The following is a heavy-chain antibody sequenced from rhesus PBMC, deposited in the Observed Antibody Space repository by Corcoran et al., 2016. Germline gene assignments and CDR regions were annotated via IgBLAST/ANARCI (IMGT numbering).Heavy chain of an antibody. D-gene: IGHD6-25*01. Sequence: QVQLQQWGEGLVKPSETLSLTCAVYGGSISGSYYWSWIRQPPGKGLEWIGYIYGNSASTNYNPSFKKQSTNSKDTSKNHISLMMGSVNDADTAVYDWARSLIAAAGTSGAFDVWGQGLRVTVSS. CDR1: GGSISGSYY. CDR2: IYGNSAST. J-gene: IGHJ3*01. V-gene: IGHV4-73*01. CDR3: ARSLIAAAGTSGAFDV.